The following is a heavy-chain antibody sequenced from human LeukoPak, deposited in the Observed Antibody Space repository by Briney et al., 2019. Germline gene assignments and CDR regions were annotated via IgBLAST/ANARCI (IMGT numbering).Heavy chain of an antibody. V-gene: IGHV4-30-4*08. CDR3: TRAALQLWLHPDY. D-gene: IGHD5-18*01. Sequence: SETLSLTCTVSGGSISSGDYYWSWIRQPPGKGLEWIGYIYYSGSTYYNPSLKSRVTISVDTSKNQFSLKLSSVTAADTAVYYCTRAALQLWLHPDYWGQGTLVTVSS. CDR1: GGSISSGDYY. CDR2: IYYSGST. J-gene: IGHJ4*02.